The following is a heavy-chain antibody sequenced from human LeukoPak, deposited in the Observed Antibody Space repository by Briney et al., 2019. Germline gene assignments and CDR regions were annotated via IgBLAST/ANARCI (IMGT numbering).Heavy chain of an antibody. D-gene: IGHD3-16*01. V-gene: IGHV4-30-2*01. CDR3: ASQGWGSSLDY. CDR2: IYHSGST. Sequence: SETLSLTCTVSGGSISSGGYYWSWIRQPPGKGLEWIGYIYHSGSTYYNPSLKSRVTISVDRSKNQFSLKLSSVTAADTAVYYCASQGWGSSLDYWGQGTLVTVSS. J-gene: IGHJ4*02. CDR1: GGSISSGGYY.